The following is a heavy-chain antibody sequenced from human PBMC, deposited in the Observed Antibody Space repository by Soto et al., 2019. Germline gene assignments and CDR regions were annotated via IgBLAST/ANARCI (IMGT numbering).Heavy chain of an antibody. V-gene: IGHV4-39*01. D-gene: IGHD2-15*01. CDR2: IYYSGST. CDR3: ARHKVVTNFDY. Sequence: IRQPPGKGLEGIGSIYYSGSTYYNPSLKSRVTISVDTSKNQFSLKLSSVTAADTAVYYCARHKVVTNFDYWGQGTLVTVSS. J-gene: IGHJ4*02.